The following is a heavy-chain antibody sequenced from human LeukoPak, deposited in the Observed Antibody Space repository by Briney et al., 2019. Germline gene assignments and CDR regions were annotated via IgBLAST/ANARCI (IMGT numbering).Heavy chain of an antibody. Sequence: PSETLSLTCAVYGGSFSGYYSSWIRQPPGKGLEWIGEINHSGSTNYNPSLKSRVTISVDTSKNQFSLKLSSVTAADTAVYYCASPRLRTLHYFDCWGQGTLVTVSS. CDR1: GGSFSGYY. CDR2: INHSGST. J-gene: IGHJ4*02. V-gene: IGHV4-34*01. CDR3: ASPRLRTLHYFDC. D-gene: IGHD3-16*01.